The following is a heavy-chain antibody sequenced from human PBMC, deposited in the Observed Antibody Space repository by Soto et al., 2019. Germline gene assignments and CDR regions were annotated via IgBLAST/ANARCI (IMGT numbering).Heavy chain of an antibody. V-gene: IGHV3-15*07. CDR1: GFSFNEAW. J-gene: IGHJ6*02. CDR2: IKTSAGGGAT. D-gene: IGHD2-15*01. Sequence: EVQVVESAGGLVKPGGSLRLSCVASGFSFNEAWMNWVRQAPGQGLEWVGRIKTSAGGGATNYAAPVQGRFTISRDDSKNTLYLHMNSLRTEDTAIYYCTTGSVEGIRGQGTTVIVSS. CDR3: TTGSVEGI.